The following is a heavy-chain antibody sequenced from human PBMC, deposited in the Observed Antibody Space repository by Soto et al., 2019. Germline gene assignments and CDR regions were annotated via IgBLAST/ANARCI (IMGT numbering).Heavy chain of an antibody. Sequence: EVQLVESGGGLVQPGRSLRLSCAASGFTFDDYAMHWVRQAPGKGLEWVSGISWISGTIGYGDSVKGRFTISRDNAKNSLYLQMNRLRAEDTALYYCARSPRVESDVFDPGGQGTLVTVSS. V-gene: IGHV3-9*01. CDR3: ARSPRVESDVFDP. CDR2: ISWISGTI. J-gene: IGHJ5*02. D-gene: IGHD2-21*02. CDR1: GFTFDDYA.